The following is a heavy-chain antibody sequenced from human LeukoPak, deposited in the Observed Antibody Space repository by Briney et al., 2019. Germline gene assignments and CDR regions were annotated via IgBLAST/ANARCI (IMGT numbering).Heavy chain of an antibody. V-gene: IGHV3-53*01. CDR1: GFTVSGNY. D-gene: IGHD2-15*01. J-gene: IGHJ4*02. Sequence: GGSLRLSCAASGFTVSGNYMSWVRQAPGKGLEWVSVIYSGGRTYYAESVKGRFTISRDISKNTLYLQMNSLTAEDTAVYYCARDLCSGGSCYKYWGQGTLVTVSS. CDR2: IYSGGRT. CDR3: ARDLCSGGSCYKY.